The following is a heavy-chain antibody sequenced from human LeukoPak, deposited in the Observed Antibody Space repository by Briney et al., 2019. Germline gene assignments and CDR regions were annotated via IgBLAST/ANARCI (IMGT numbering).Heavy chain of an antibody. CDR2: IYYSGST. Sequence: SETLSLTCTVSGGSISSYYWSWIRQPPGKGLEWIGYIYYSGSTNYNPSLKSRVTISVDTSKNQFSLKLSSVTAADTAVYYCARVSYDSSSYLDYWGQGTLVTVSS. V-gene: IGHV4-59*01. J-gene: IGHJ4*02. CDR1: GGSISSYY. CDR3: ARVSYDSSSYLDY. D-gene: IGHD3-22*01.